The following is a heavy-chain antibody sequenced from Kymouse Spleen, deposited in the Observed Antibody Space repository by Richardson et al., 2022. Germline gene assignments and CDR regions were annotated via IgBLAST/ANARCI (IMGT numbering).Heavy chain of an antibody. J-gene: IGHJ4*02. CDR2: INHSGST. D-gene: IGHD6-19*01. CDR1: GGSFSGYY. Sequence: QVQLQQWGAGLLKPSETLSLTCAVYGGSFSGYYWSWIRQPPGKGLEWIGEINHSGSTNYNPSLKSRVTISVDTSKNQFSLKLSSVTAADTAVYYCARGF*AVAGTRPLL*LLGPGNPGHRLL. CDR3: ARGF*AVAGTRPLL*L. V-gene: IGHV4-34*01.